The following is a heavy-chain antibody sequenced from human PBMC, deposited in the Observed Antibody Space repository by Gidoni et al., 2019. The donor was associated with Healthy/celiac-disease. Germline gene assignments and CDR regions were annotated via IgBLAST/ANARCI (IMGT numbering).Heavy chain of an antibody. V-gene: IGHV3-23*01. CDR1: GFTFSSYA. D-gene: IGHD5-12*01. CDR3: AKGSGYDYYYYYGMDV. Sequence: VQLLESGGGLVQPGGSLRLSCAASGFTFSSYAMSWVRQAPGKGLEWVSAISGSGGSTYYADSVKGRFTISRDNSKNTLYLQMNSLRAEDTAVYYCAKGSGYDYYYYYGMDVWGQGTTVTVSS. J-gene: IGHJ6*02. CDR2: ISGSGGST.